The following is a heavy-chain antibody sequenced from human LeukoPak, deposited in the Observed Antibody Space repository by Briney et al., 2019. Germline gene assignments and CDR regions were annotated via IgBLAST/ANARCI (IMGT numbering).Heavy chain of an antibody. Sequence: PSETLSLTCTVSGGSISSSSYYWGWIRQPPGKGLEWIGSIYYSGSSYYNPSLKSRVTISVDTSKSQFSLKLNSVTAADTAVYYCARQGRGAHWGQGTLVTVSS. CDR3: ARQGRGAH. CDR1: GGSISSSSYY. CDR2: IYYSGSS. J-gene: IGHJ4*02. V-gene: IGHV4-39*01. D-gene: IGHD1-26*01.